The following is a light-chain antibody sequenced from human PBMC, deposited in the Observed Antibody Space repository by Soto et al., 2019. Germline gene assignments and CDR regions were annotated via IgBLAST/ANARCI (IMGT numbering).Light chain of an antibody. J-gene: IGKJ2*01. Sequence: EIVLTQSPGTLSLSPGERATLSCRASQTVTSEYLAWYQQKPGQAPRLLIYGASSRATGIPDRFSGSGSGTDFTLTISRLEPEDLAVYSCQQYGNSPPTFGQGTKLEIK. CDR1: QTVTSEY. CDR3: QQYGNSPPT. CDR2: GAS. V-gene: IGKV3-20*01.